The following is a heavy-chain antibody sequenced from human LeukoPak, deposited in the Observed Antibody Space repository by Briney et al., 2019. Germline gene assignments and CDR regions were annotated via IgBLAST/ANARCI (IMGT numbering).Heavy chain of an antibody. V-gene: IGHV3-30-3*01. J-gene: IGHJ4*02. CDR1: EFTFSNYA. CDR3: ARSGGLQKFDY. CDR2: ISYDGNTI. Sequence: GGSLRLSCAASEFTFSNYALHWVRQAPGKGLQWVAVISYDGNTIHYADSVKGRFIISRDTSKNTLYLQMNSLRAEDTAVYYCARSGGLQKFDYWGQGTLATVSS. D-gene: IGHD4-11*01.